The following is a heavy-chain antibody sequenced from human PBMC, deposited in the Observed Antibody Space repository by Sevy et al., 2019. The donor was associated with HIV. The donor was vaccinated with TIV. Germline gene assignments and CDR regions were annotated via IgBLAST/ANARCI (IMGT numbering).Heavy chain of an antibody. Sequence: GGSLRLSCAASGFSISNNYTAWVRLAPGKGLEWVSVMYSGGSPYYADSVTGRFALSRDMSKNTVYLQMNSLRAEDTAVYYCATGYCGGGSCTAFDPWGQGTLVTVSS. D-gene: IGHD2-15*01. CDR1: GFSISNNY. J-gene: IGHJ5*02. CDR2: MYSGGSP. V-gene: IGHV3-53*01. CDR3: ATGYCGGGSCTAFDP.